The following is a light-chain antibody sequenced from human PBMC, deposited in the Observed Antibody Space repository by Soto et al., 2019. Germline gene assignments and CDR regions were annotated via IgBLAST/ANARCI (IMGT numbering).Light chain of an antibody. V-gene: IGLV2-8*01. CDR2: EVT. J-gene: IGLJ1*01. CDR1: SSDVGGYNY. CDR3: AAWDDSLNGQV. Sequence: QSALTQPPSASGSPGQSVTISCTGTSSDVGGYNYVSWYQQYPGRAPKLMIYEVTKRPSGVPDRFSGSKSGNTASLTVSGLQAEDEADYYCAAWDDSLNGQVFGTGTKLTVL.